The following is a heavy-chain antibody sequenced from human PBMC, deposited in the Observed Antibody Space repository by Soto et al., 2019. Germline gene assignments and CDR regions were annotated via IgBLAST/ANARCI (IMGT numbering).Heavy chain of an antibody. D-gene: IGHD2-15*01. Sequence: QITLRESGPTLVKPTQALTLTCTFSGFSLSTNEVGVGWIHQPPGKSLEWVALIYWDGDKHFSPSLKGRLSITTDTSKNQVVLVMTNMDPVDTATYYCANRRVGSGRDLNPVHFDYLGQGTLVTVSS. J-gene: IGHJ4*02. V-gene: IGHV2-5*02. CDR1: GFSLSTNEVG. CDR2: IYWDGDK. CDR3: ANRRVGSGRDLNPVHFDY.